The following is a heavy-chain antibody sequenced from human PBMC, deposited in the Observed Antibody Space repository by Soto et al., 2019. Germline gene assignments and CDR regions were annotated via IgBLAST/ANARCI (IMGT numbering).Heavy chain of an antibody. J-gene: IGHJ3*02. CDR2: SYYSGNT. Sequence: QVRLQEWGPGLVKPSQTLSLKCSVSGGSITTGGRYWSWIRQLPGKGLEWIGDSYYSGNTYYNASLKSRVIISVEAAKNQFSLKLSSVTAADTAVYYCAQALVFTGGDGFDIWGQGRLVTVSS. CDR1: GGSITTGGRY. V-gene: IGHV4-31*02. D-gene: IGHD1-1*01. CDR3: AQALVFTGGDGFDI.